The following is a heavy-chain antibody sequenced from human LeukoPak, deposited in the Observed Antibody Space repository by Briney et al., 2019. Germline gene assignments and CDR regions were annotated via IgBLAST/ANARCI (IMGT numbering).Heavy chain of an antibody. J-gene: IGHJ6*02. CDR1: GFTFSSYS. CDR2: ISGSGVT. CDR3: ARAQGNYGDYDYYYGMDV. Sequence: GGSLRLSCAASGFTFSSYSMNWVRQAPGKGLEWVSGISGSGVTDYADSVKGRFTISRDNSKNTLYLQMNSLRAEDTAVYYCARAQGNYGDYDYYYGMDVWGQGTTVTVSS. D-gene: IGHD4-17*01. V-gene: IGHV3-23*01.